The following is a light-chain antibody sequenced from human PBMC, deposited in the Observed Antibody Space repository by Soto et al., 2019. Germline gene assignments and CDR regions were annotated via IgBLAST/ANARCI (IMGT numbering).Light chain of an antibody. CDR1: QSISIW. CDR3: QQYHNYLT. V-gene: IGKV1-5*01. Sequence: DIQMTQSPSTLSASVGDRVTITCRASQSISIWLAWYKQKPGKAPNLLIYDASNLQSGVPSRFSGSGSGTEFTLTISSLQPDDFATYYCQQYHNYLTFGGGTKVENK. J-gene: IGKJ4*01. CDR2: DAS.